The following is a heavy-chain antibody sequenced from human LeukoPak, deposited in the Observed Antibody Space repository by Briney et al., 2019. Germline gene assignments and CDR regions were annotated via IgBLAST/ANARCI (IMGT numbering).Heavy chain of an antibody. CDR2: IYYSGST. CDR1: GGSISSYY. CDR3: ARLRSPGDFDY. V-gene: IGHV4-59*12. Sequence: TSETLSLTCTVSGGSISSYYWSWIRQPPGKGLEWIGYIYYSGSTNYNPSLKSRVTISVDTSKNQFSLNLNSVTAADTAVYYCARLRSPGDFDYWGQGTLVTVSS. D-gene: IGHD1-26*01. J-gene: IGHJ4*02.